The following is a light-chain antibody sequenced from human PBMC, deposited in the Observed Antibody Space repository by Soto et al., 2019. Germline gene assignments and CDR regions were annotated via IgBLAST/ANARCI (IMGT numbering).Light chain of an antibody. J-gene: IGKJ3*01. V-gene: IGKV3-20*01. CDR2: GAS. CDR3: QQYGSSPFT. CDR1: QSVTSSY. Sequence: IVLTQSPGTLSLSPGEGLTLSCRASQSVTSSYLAWYQHKPGQAPRPLIYGASTKATGTPDRFSGSGSGTDFTLTISRLEPEDFTVYYCQQYGSSPFTFGPGTKVDIK.